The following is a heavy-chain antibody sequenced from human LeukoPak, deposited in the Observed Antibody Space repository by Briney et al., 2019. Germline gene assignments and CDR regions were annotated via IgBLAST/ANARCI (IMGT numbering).Heavy chain of an antibody. CDR3: ARAPATAIPPDLHFDY. CDR1: GGSLSSRSYY. D-gene: IGHD2-2*02. V-gene: IGHV4-39*07. Sequence: SETLSLTCTVSGGSLSSRSYYWGWIRQPPGKGLEWIGIIYYSGSTYYNPSLKSRVTISVDTSKNQFSLKLNSVTAADTAVYYCARAPATAIPPDLHFDYWGQGTLVTVSS. J-gene: IGHJ4*02. CDR2: IYYSGST.